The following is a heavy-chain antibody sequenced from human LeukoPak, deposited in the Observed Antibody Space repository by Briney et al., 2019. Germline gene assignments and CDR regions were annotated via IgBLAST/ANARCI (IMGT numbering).Heavy chain of an antibody. CDR3: ARHPLGYYGSGTYYNGGYFDY. D-gene: IGHD3-10*01. J-gene: IGHJ4*02. V-gene: IGHV4-59*08. Sequence: PSETLSLTCNVSGSSISSYYWSWIRQPPGKGLEWIGYIYYSGSTNYNPSLKSRVTISVDTSKNQFSLKLSSVTAADTAVYYCARHPLGYYGSGTYYNGGYFDYWGQGTLVTVSS. CDR1: GSSISSYY. CDR2: IYYSGST.